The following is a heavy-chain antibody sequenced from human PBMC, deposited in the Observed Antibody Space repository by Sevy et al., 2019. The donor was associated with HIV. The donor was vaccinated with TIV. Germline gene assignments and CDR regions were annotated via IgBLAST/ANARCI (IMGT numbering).Heavy chain of an antibody. CDR3: ARRYFDL. J-gene: IGHJ4*02. CDR2: ISYDGSNK. CDR1: GFTFSSYA. V-gene: IGHV3-30-3*01. Sequence: GGSLRLSCAASGFTFSSYAMHWVRQAPGKGLEWVAVISYDGSNKYYADSVKGRFTISRDNAKESLYLQMTNLRVEDTAFYYCARRYFDLWGQGILVTVSS.